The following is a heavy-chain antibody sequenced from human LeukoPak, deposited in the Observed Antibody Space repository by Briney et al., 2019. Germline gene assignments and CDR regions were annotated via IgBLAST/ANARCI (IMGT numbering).Heavy chain of an antibody. J-gene: IGHJ4*02. V-gene: IGHV3-11*01. CDR1: GFTFSDYY. CDR3: AKAQQQLVTFDY. D-gene: IGHD6-13*01. Sequence: GGSLRLSCAASGFTFSDYYVSWIRQAPGKGLEWVSYISRGGSTVYYADSVKDRFTISRDNAKNSLYLQMNSLTADDTAVYYCAKAQQQLVTFDYWGQGTLVTVSS. CDR2: ISRGGSTV.